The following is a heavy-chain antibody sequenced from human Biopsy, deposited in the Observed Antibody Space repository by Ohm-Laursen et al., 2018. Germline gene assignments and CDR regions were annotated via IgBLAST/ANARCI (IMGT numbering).Heavy chain of an antibody. CDR1: GGSVRSPDHR. Sequence: GTLSLTCTVSGGSVRSPDHRWNWVRRGPGKGLEWIGNIYYSWTTLYNPSLSGRVTMDLDRSTNQFSLKLKSVTSADTAVYFCARAYFYGMGTSNYFLDSWGQGALVTVSS. CDR2: IYYSWTT. V-gene: IGHV4-61*08. J-gene: IGHJ4*02. D-gene: IGHD3-10*01. CDR3: ARAYFYGMGTSNYFLDS.